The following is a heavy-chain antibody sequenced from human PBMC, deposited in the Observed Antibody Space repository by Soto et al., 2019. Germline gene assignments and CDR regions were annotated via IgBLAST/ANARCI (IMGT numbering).Heavy chain of an antibody. J-gene: IGHJ4*02. V-gene: IGHV1-69*01. D-gene: IGHD5-18*01. CDR1: GGTFSSYA. CDR2: ITPILGTA. CDR3: ARDGPGGAMAPFDY. Sequence: QVQLVQSGAEVKKPGSSVKVSCKASGGTFSSYAISWVRQAPGQGLEWMGGITPILGTANYAQKFQGRVTIIADESTRTAYMELSSLRSEDTAVYYCARDGPGGAMAPFDYWGQGTLVTVSS.